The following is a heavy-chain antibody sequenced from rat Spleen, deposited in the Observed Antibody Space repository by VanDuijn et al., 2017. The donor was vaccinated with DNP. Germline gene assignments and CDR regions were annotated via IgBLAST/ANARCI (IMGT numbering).Heavy chain of an antibody. V-gene: IGHV5-7*01. CDR1: GFTFSDFN. J-gene: IGHJ2*01. CDR2: VNYDGGIT. D-gene: IGHD5-1*01. Sequence: EVQLVESGGGLVKPGRSLKLSCAASGFTFSDFNMAWVRQAPKKGLEWVATVNYDGGITYYRDSVKGRFTISRDNAKNTLYLQMDSLRSEDTATYYCKLGGAYWGQGVMVTVSS. CDR3: KLGGAY.